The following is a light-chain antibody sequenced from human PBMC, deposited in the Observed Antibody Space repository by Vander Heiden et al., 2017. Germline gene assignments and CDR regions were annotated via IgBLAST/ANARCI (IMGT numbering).Light chain of an antibody. Sequence: QSALTHPPSASGSPGQSVTISCTGTSSDVGGYNYVSWYQQHPGKAPKVMIYEVSERPSGVPDRFSGSKSGNTASLTVSGLQAEDEADYYCSSYGGSNNFVVFGGGTKLTVL. CDR3: SSYGGSNNFVV. J-gene: IGLJ2*01. V-gene: IGLV2-8*01. CDR1: SSDVGGYNY. CDR2: EVS.